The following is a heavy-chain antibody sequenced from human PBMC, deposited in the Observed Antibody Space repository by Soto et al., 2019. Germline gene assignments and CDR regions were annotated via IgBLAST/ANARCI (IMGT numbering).Heavy chain of an antibody. CDR1: GFTFSSYA. CDR2: TTQDGSGK. CDR3: ASLDTAMIKTAGY. V-gene: IGHV3-7*01. D-gene: IGHD5-18*01. Sequence: GGSLRLSCSASGFTFSSYAMHWVRQAPGKGLEWVAMTTQDGSGKHYVDSVKGRFTISRDSAKNSMYLQMNSLTVEDTAMYYCASLDTAMIKTAGYWGQGTQVTVSS. J-gene: IGHJ4*02.